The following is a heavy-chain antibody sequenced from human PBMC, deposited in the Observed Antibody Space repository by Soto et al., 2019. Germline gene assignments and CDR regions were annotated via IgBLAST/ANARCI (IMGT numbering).Heavy chain of an antibody. V-gene: IGHV2-5*01. J-gene: IGHJ6*02. CDR2: IYWNESK. Sequence: QITLKESGPTLVKPTQTLTLTCTFSGFSLSTSGVGVGWFRQPPGKALEWLALIYWNESKHYSPSLKSRLTVTRDTSKNQVVLTMTNMDPGDTARYYCAHIPEVPGFYYYYGMDVWGQGTTVTVSS. CDR1: GFSLSTSGVG. D-gene: IGHD7-27*01. CDR3: AHIPEVPGFYYYYGMDV.